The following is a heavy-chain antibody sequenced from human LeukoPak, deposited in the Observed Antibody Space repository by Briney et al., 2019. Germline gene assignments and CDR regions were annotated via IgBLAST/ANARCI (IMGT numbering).Heavy chain of an antibody. Sequence: SETLSLTCTVSGGPISSGGYYWSWIRQHPGKGLEWIGYIYYSGSTYYNPSLKSRVTTSVDTSKNQAALKLSSVTAADTAVYYCASYSSGWYAPRACDIGGQGTMVSVSS. D-gene: IGHD6-19*01. J-gene: IGHJ3*02. CDR1: GGPISSGGYY. CDR2: IYYSGST. V-gene: IGHV4-31*03. CDR3: ASYSSGWYAPRACDI.